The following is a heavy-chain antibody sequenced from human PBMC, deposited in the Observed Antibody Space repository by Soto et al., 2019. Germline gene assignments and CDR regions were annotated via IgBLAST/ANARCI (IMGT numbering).Heavy chain of an antibody. Sequence: LCGGSISSGDYYWSWIRQPPGKGLEWIGYIYYSGSTYYNPSLKSRVTISVDTSKNQFSLKLSSVTAADTAVYYCAFAAELPVVDYWGQGTLVTVSS. CDR1: GGSISSGDYY. D-gene: IGHD1-26*01. J-gene: IGHJ4*02. CDR3: AFAAELPVVDY. CDR2: IYYSGST. V-gene: IGHV4-30-4*01.